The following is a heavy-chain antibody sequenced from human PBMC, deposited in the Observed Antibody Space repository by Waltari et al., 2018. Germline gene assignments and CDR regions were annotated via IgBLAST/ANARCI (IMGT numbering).Heavy chain of an antibody. Sequence: EVQLVESGGGLVQPGGSLRLSCAASGFTFSSYWMSWVSQAPGKGLEWVANIKQDGSEKYYVDSLKGRFTISRDNAKNSLYLQMNSLRADDTAVYYCARDGIAAAGTGIFDSWGQGTLVTVSS. J-gene: IGHJ4*02. V-gene: IGHV3-7*01. CDR3: ARDGIAAAGTGIFDS. CDR2: IKQDGSEK. CDR1: GFTFSSYW. D-gene: IGHD6-13*01.